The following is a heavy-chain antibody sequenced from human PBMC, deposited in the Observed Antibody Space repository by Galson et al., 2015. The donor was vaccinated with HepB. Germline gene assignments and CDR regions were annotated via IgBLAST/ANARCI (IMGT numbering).Heavy chain of an antibody. CDR3: ARVADVDYGDHSFFDY. D-gene: IGHD4-23*01. V-gene: IGHV3-11*06. CDR2: ISSSSLYT. J-gene: IGHJ4*02. CDR1: GFTFNTYA. Sequence: SLRLSCAASGFTFNTYAMSWVRQAPGKGLEWLPYISSSSLYTNYADSVKGRFTISRDNAKNSLNLQMNSLRVVDTAVYYCARVADVDYGDHSFFDYWGQGALVTVSS.